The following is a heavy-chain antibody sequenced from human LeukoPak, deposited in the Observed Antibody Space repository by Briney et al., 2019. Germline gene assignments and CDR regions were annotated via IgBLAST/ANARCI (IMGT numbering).Heavy chain of an antibody. CDR2: INPNSGGT. J-gene: IGHJ4*02. D-gene: IGHD6-13*01. CDR1: GYTFTGYF. CDR3: ARDGNVFAAAGYYFDY. V-gene: IGHV1-2*02. Sequence: ASVKVSCKASGYTFTGYFIHWVRQAPGQGLEWMGWINPNSGGTNYAQKFQGRVTMTRDTSISTAYMELSRLRSDDTAVYYCARDGNVFAAAGYYFDYWGQGTLVTVSS.